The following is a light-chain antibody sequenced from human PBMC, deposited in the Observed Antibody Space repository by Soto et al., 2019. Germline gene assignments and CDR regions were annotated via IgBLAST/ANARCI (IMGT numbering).Light chain of an antibody. J-gene: IGKJ3*01. CDR1: QSVRSNY. CDR3: QQYATASILT. Sequence: EIVLTQSPGTLSLSPGERATLSCRASQSVRSNYLAWYQQRPGQAPRLLIYGASSRATGIPDRFSGSGSGTDFTLTISRLEPEDSAVYYCQQYATASILTFGPGTKVASK. V-gene: IGKV3-20*01. CDR2: GAS.